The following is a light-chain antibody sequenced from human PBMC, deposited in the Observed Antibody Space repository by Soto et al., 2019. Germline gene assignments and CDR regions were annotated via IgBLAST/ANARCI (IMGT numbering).Light chain of an antibody. CDR2: AAS. CDR3: QKYNSALALT. Sequence: DIQMTQSPSSLSASVGDRVTITCRASPAVSNYLAWYQQKPGQVPKILIYAASTLQSGVPSRFSGSRSGTDFTLTISSLQPEDVATYYCQKYNSALALTFGGGTKVEIK. CDR1: PAVSNY. V-gene: IGKV1-27*01. J-gene: IGKJ4*01.